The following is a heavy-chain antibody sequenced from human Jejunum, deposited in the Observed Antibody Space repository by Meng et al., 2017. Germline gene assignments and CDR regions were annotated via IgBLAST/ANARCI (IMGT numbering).Heavy chain of an antibody. D-gene: IGHD1-26*01. Sequence: GGSLRLSCAVSGFTFSGYEMNWVRQAPGKGLEWVSYASTTGNTKYYADSVKGRFTISRDNAKNTLYLQMNSLRAEDTAVYYCARQPPGNYYRRHFDYWGQGSLVTVSS. V-gene: IGHV3-48*03. J-gene: IGHJ4*02. CDR1: GFTFSGYE. CDR2: ASTTGNTK. CDR3: ARQPPGNYYRRHFDY.